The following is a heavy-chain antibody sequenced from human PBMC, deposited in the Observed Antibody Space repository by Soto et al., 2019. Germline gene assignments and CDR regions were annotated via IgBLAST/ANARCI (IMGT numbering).Heavy chain of an antibody. CDR3: PRGSRWRGQYFFDY. D-gene: IGHD3-10*01. V-gene: IGHV3-74*01. Sequence: EVQRMESGGGLVQPGGSLRLSCAASGLSVSNYWMHWVRQTPGKGLVWVSRINSDDTSSSYAASVKGRFTISSDNAKNTVCLQIYSLIADHMTAYYCPRGSRWRGQYFFDYWGQGTLVTVSS. J-gene: IGHJ4*02. CDR2: INSDDTSS. CDR1: GLSVSNYW.